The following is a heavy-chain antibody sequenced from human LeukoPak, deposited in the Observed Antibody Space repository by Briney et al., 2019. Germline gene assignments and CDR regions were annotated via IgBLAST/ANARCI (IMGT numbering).Heavy chain of an antibody. V-gene: IGHV4-59*01. CDR2: IYYSGST. D-gene: IGHD4-17*01. J-gene: IGHJ2*01. Sequence: PSETLSLTCTVSGGSISSYYWSWIRQPPGKGLEWIGYIYYSGSTNYNPSLKSRVTISVDTSKNQFSLKLSSVTAADTAVYYCARDSPRTVTTGGVVGARYFDLWGRGTLVTVSS. CDR3: ARDSPRTVTTGGVVGARYFDL. CDR1: GGSISSYY.